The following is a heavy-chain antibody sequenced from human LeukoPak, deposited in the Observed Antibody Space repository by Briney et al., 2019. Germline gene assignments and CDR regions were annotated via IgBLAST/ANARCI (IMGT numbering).Heavy chain of an antibody. CDR1: GDSLSSYY. V-gene: IGHV4-4*07. Sequence: SETLSLTCTVSGDSLSSYYWNWIRQPAGKGLEWIGRIYTSGSTNYNPSLKSRVTMSVDTSKNQFSLKLSSVTAADTAVYYCARDQTDYYGSGSYYTKLKNWFDPWGQGTLVTVSS. CDR3: ARDQTDYYGSGSYYTKLKNWFDP. CDR2: IYTSGST. J-gene: IGHJ5*02. D-gene: IGHD3-10*01.